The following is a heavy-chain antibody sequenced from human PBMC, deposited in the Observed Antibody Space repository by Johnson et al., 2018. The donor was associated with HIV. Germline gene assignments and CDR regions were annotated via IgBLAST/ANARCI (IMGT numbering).Heavy chain of an antibody. V-gene: IGHV3-13*01. Sequence: VQLVESGGGLVQPGGSLRLSCAASGFTFSSYDMHWVRQATGKGLEWVSAIGTAGDTYYPGSVKGRFTISRENAKNSLYLQMNSLRAEDTALYYCAKDKGTSGAFDLWGQGTIVTVSS. J-gene: IGHJ3*01. CDR3: AKDKGTSGAFDL. CDR2: IGTAGDT. CDR1: GFTFSSYD.